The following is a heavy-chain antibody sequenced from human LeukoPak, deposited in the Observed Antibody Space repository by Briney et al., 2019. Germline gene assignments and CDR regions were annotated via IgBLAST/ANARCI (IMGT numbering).Heavy chain of an antibody. Sequence: LGRSLRLSCAVSGLSFSNYAMSWARQGPGKGLEWVSALSSSGVKTFYRDSVKGRFYISRDHSKTTLYLEMNSLGAEDTALYYCAKGVNSDHPYHFDCWGQGTLVTVSS. J-gene: IGHJ4*02. CDR1: GLSFSNYA. V-gene: IGHV3-23*01. CDR2: LSSSGVKT. CDR3: AKGVNSDHPYHFDC. D-gene: IGHD2-21*01.